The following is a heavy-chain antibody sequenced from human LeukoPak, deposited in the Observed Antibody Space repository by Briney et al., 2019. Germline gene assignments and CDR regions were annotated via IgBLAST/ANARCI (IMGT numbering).Heavy chain of an antibody. CDR2: ISGSGGST. J-gene: IGHJ4*02. CDR1: GFTLSSYA. CDR3: AKEHYYDSSGYPEYFDY. Sequence: GASLRLSCAASGFTLSSYAMSWVRQAPGKGLEWVSAISGSGGSTYYADSVKGRFTISRDNSKNTLYLQMNSLRAEDTAVYYCAKEHYYDSSGYPEYFDYWGQGTLATVSS. V-gene: IGHV3-23*01. D-gene: IGHD3-22*01.